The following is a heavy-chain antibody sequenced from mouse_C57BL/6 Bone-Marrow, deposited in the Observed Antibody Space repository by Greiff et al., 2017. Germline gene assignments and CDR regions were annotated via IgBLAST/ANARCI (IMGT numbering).Heavy chain of an antibody. D-gene: IGHD4-1*01. Sequence: VQLQQPGAELVKPGASVKLSCKASGYTFTSYWMQWVKQRPGQGLEWIGEIDPSDSYTNYNQKFKGKATLTVDTSSSTAYMQLSSLTSEDSAVYYCARSQTGTGYAMDYWGQGTSVTVSS. J-gene: IGHJ4*01. V-gene: IGHV1-50*01. CDR3: ARSQTGTGYAMDY. CDR1: GYTFTSYW. CDR2: IDPSDSYT.